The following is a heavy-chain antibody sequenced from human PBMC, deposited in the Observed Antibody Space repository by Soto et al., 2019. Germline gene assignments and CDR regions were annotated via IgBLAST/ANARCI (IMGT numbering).Heavy chain of an antibody. CDR1: GVSITPYY. CDR3: AREQYNYNL. D-gene: IGHD1-20*01. Sequence: TLSLTCPVPGVSITPYYWTWSRHPPGQGLEWIGYVYHTGNTYYNPSLKSRVTISLDTSKNQVSLRLKSVTAADTAVYYCAREQYNYNLWAQGT. V-gene: IGHV4-59*01. J-gene: IGHJ4*02. CDR2: VYHTGNT.